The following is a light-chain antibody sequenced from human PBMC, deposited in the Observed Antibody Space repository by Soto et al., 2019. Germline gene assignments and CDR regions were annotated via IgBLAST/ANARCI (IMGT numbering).Light chain of an antibody. Sequence: DIQMTQSPSTLSASVGDRVTITCRASQSISTWLAWYQQKPGKAPQLLIYDASSFESGVPLRFSGSGAGTEFTLTISSLQPDDFATYYCQQYNSYSQTFGQGTKVDIK. CDR2: DAS. V-gene: IGKV1-5*01. CDR1: QSISTW. CDR3: QQYNSYSQT. J-gene: IGKJ1*01.